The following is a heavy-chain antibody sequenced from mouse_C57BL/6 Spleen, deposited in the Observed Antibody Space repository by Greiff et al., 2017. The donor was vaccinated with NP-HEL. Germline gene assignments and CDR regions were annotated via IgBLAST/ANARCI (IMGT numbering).Heavy chain of an antibody. D-gene: IGHD1-1*01. CDR2: INPGSGGT. CDR1: GYAFTNYL. V-gene: IGHV1-54*01. J-gene: IGHJ2*01. Sequence: VQLQQSGAELVRPGTSVKVSCKASGYAFTNYLIEWVKQRPGQGLEWIGVINPGSGGTNYNEKFKGKATLTADKSSSTAYMQLSSLTSEDSAVYFCARGGSSSDYWGKGTTLTVSS. CDR3: ARGGSSSDY.